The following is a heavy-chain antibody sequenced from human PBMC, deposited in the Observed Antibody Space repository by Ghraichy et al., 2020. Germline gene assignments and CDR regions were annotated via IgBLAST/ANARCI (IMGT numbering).Heavy chain of an antibody. D-gene: IGHD2-8*01. Sequence: SETLSLTCTVSGGSITSDNYFWSWVRQPPGKGLEWIAYIHYSGSAYYNPSLKSRFTISVDTSKNQFSLKVNSITAADTAVYFCAREVNRMTDSDAFDIWGQGTLVTVSS. CDR2: IHYSGSA. CDR1: GGSITSDNYF. J-gene: IGHJ3*02. V-gene: IGHV4-30-4*01. CDR3: AREVNRMTDSDAFDI.